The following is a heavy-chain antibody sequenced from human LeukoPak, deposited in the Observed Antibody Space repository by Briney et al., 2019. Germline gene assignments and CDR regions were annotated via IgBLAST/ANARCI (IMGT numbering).Heavy chain of an antibody. CDR3: ANERSDYYDILAFPDY. D-gene: IGHD3-9*01. Sequence: HPGGSLRLSCAASGFTFSTYAMKWVRQAPGKGLEWVSSISGSGDNTHYADSVKGRFTISRDNSKNTLYLQMNNLGAEDTAVYYCANERSDYYDILAFPDYWGQGTLVTVSS. J-gene: IGHJ4*02. CDR1: GFTFSTYA. V-gene: IGHV3-23*01. CDR2: ISGSGDNT.